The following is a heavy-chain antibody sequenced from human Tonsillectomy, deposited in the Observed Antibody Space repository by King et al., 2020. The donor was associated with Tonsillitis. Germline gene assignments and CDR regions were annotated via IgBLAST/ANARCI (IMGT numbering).Heavy chain of an antibody. V-gene: IGHV4-61*02. CDR3: ARDVPRFCSSARCDVEGSFDI. CDR1: GGSISSGNYF. D-gene: IGHD2-2*01. Sequence: HVQLQESGPGLVKPSQTLSLTCTVSGGSISSGNYFWSWIRQPAGKELEWIGRIYTTGTTNYKPSLMSRVTMSVDTPKNQFSLELNSVTAADTALYYCARDVPRFCSSARCDVEGSFDIWGQGTMVTVSS. J-gene: IGHJ3*02. CDR2: IYTTGTT.